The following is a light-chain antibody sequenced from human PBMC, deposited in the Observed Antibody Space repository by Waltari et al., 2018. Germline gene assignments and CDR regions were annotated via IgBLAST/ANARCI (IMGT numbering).Light chain of an antibody. CDR1: SSDVGAYDH. CDR3: CSYTIGNTFWV. V-gene: IGLV2-23*02. J-gene: IGLJ3*02. Sequence: QSALTQPASLSGSPGQSIPIPCSGCSSDVGAYDHVSWYPQHPGKVPKVLIYEVNKRPSGVSNRFSGSKSGNTASLTISGLQAEDEADYYCCSYTIGNTFWVFGGGTKLTVL. CDR2: EVN.